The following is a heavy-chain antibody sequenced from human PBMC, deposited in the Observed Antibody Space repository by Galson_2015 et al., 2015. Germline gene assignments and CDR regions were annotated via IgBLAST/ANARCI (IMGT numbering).Heavy chain of an antibody. D-gene: IGHD6-13*01. Sequence: SVKVSCKASGYTFTDYAMNWVRQAPGQGLEWMGWINTNTGNPTYAQGFTGRFVFSLDTSVSTAYLQISSLKAEDTAVYYCARDLGLKSSSWYYFDYWGQGTLVTVSS. CDR1: GYTFTDYA. CDR3: ARDLGLKSSSWYYFDY. J-gene: IGHJ4*02. V-gene: IGHV7-4-1*02. CDR2: INTNTGNP.